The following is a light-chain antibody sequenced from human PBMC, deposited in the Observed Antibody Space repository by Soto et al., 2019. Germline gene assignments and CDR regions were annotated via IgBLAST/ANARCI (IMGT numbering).Light chain of an antibody. CDR1: QGISHY. J-gene: IGKJ4*01. V-gene: IGKV1-39*01. CDR2: CVS. Sequence: DIQLTQSPSSLSASVGDEVTITCRASQGISHYLTWYQQKPGRAPTLLIYCVSNLQSGVPSRFSGGGSGTDFTLTISNLQLEDFATYYCQQSYDPQFTFGGGTRVEIK. CDR3: QQSYDPQFT.